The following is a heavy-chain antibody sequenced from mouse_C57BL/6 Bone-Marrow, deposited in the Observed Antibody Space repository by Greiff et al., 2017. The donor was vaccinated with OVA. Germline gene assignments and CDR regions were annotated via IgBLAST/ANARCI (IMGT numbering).Heavy chain of an antibody. V-gene: IGHV2-5*01. CDR2: IWRGGST. D-gene: IGHD2-5*01. CDR3: AKRSNYQYFDV. J-gene: IGHJ1*03. CDR1: GFSLTSYG. Sequence: VMLVESGPGLVQPSQSLSITCTVSGFSLTSYGVHWVRQSPGKGLEWLGVIWRGGSTDYNAAFMSRLSITKDNSKSQVFFKMNSLQADDTAIYYCAKRSNYQYFDVWGTGTTVTVSS.